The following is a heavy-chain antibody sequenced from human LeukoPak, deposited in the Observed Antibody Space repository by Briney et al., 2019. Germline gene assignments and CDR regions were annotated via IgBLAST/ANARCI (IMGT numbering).Heavy chain of an antibody. D-gene: IGHD4-11*01. V-gene: IGHV3-23*01. CDR2: ISGNGGST. CDR3: AKGLTVTMWGQGMDV. CDR1: GFTFSSYA. Sequence: PGGSLRLSCAASGFTFSSYAMSWVRQAPGQGLEWVSSISGNGGSTKYADSVKGRFTISRDNSKNTLYLQMNGLRAEDTAVYYCAKGLTVTMWGQGMDVWGQGTTVTVSS. J-gene: IGHJ6*02.